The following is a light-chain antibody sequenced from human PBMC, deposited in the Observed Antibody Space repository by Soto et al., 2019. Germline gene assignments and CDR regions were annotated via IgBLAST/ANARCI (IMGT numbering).Light chain of an antibody. CDR3: QQYGSSLLT. CDR1: QSISSSY. J-gene: IGKJ4*01. CDR2: GIS. Sequence: EIVLTQSPGTLSLSPGERATLSCRASQSISSSYLAWYQQKPGQAPRLLISGISSRATGIPDRFSGSGSGTDFTLTISRLEPEDFAVYYCQQYGSSLLTFGGGTKVEI. V-gene: IGKV3-20*01.